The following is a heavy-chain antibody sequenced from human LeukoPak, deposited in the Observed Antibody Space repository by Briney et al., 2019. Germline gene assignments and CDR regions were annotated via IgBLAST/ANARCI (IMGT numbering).Heavy chain of an antibody. CDR2: IYYSGST. CDR1: GGSISSSSYY. V-gene: IGHV4-39*07. D-gene: IGHD2/OR15-2a*01. J-gene: IGHJ6*03. Sequence: SETLSLTCTVSGGSISSSSYYWGWIRQPPGKGLEWIGSIYYSGSTNCNPSLKSRVTISEDTSKNQFSLKLSSVTAADTAVYYCARSHYGNTDTNYYMDVWGKGTSVTVSS. CDR3: ARSHYGNTDTNYYMDV.